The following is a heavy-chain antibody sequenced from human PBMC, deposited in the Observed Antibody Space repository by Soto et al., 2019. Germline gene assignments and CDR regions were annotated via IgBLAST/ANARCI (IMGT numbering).Heavy chain of an antibody. CDR2: ISSSSSTI. Sequence: EVQLVESGGGLVQPGGSLRLSCAASGFTFSSYSMNWVRQDPGKGLEWVSYISSSSSTIYYADSVKGRFTISRDNAKNSLYLQMNSLRAEDTAVYYCARDANRDSSAYWGQGTLVTVSS. V-gene: IGHV3-48*01. CDR1: GFTFSSYS. CDR3: ARDANRDSSAY. J-gene: IGHJ4*02.